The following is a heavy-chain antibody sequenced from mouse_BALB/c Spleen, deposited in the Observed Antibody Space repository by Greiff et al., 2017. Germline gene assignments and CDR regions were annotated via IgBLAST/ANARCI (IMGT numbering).Heavy chain of an antibody. V-gene: IGHV2-6-7*01. CDR3: AIYGSSLYWYFDV. Sequence: VKVVESGPGLVAPSQSLSITCTVSGFSLTGYGVNWVRQPPGKGLEWLGMIWGDGSTDYNSALKSRLSISKDNSKSQVFLKMNSLQTDDTARYYCAIYGSSLYWYFDVWGAGTTVTVSS. D-gene: IGHD1-1*01. CDR1: GFSLTGYG. CDR2: IWGDGST. J-gene: IGHJ1*01.